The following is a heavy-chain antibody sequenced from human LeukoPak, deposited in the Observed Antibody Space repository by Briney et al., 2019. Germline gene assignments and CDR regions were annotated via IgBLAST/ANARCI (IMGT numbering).Heavy chain of an antibody. CDR2: IYHTGIT. D-gene: IGHD3-16*01. Sequence: SETLSLTCTVSGDSIGSGAHYYNWIRQHPGKGLEWIGYIYHTGITSYNPSLKSRVTMSVDTSLNQVSLELSSLTAADTAVYYCAASSGVTLGRFWGQGTLVSVSS. CDR1: GDSIGSGAHY. CDR3: AASSGVTLGRF. V-gene: IGHV4-31*03. J-gene: IGHJ1*01.